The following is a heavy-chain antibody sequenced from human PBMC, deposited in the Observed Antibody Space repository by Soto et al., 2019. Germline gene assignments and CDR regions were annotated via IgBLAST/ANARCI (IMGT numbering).Heavy chain of an antibody. J-gene: IGHJ4*02. Sequence: SETLSLTCTVSGGSISSYYWSWIRQSPGKGLEWIGYLYNTGGTIYNPSLKSRVTISVDTSKNQFSLKMNSVTAADTAVYYCAKSGGYNSAYQETDYWGQGTLVTVSS. CDR1: GGSISSYY. V-gene: IGHV4-59*01. CDR2: LYNTGGT. D-gene: IGHD5-18*01. CDR3: AKSGGYNSAYQETDY.